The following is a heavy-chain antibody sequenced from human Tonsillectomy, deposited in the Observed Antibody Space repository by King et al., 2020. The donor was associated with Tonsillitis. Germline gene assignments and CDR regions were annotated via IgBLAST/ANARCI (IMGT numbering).Heavy chain of an antibody. CDR1: GFTFSSYG. V-gene: IGHV3-30*18. J-gene: IGHJ6*02. CDR3: AKESWTNLHSMVV. CDR2: IAYDGSKK. D-gene: IGHD3/OR15-3a*01. Sequence: VQLVESGGGVVQPGRSLRLSCAASGFTFSSYGMHWVRQAPGKGLEWVAVIAYDGSKKYYAESVKGRFTISKDNSKKTLYPQMNSLRAEDTALYYTAKESWTNLHSMVVWGRGTTVILSS.